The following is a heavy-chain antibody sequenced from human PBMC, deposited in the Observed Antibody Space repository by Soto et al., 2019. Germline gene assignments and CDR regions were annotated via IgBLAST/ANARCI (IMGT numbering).Heavy chain of an antibody. J-gene: IGHJ4*02. CDR3: AKDGGGGVLWFGELSHY. D-gene: IGHD3-10*01. CDR1: GFTFSSYA. Sequence: GGSLRLSCAASGFTFSSYAMSWVRRAPGKGLEWVSAISGSGGSTYYADSVKGRFTISRDNSKNTLYLQMNSLRAEDTAVYYCAKDGGGGVLWFGELSHYWGQGTLVTVSS. V-gene: IGHV3-23*01. CDR2: ISGSGGST.